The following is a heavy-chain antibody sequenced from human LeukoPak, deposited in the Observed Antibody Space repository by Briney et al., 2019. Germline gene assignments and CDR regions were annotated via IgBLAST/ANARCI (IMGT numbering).Heavy chain of an antibody. D-gene: IGHD5-24*01. CDR2: IRSKAYGGTT. CDR1: GFTFSNAW. Sequence: GSLRLSCAASGFTFSNAWMSWVRQAPGKGLEWVGFIRSKAYGGTTEYAASVKGRFTISRDDSKSIAYLQMNSLKTEDTAVYYCTREGLRWLKYYFDYWGQGTLVTVSS. CDR3: TREGLRWLKYYFDY. J-gene: IGHJ4*02. V-gene: IGHV3-49*04.